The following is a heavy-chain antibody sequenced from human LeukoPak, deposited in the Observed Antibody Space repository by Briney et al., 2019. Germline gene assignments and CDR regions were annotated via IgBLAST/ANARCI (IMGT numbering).Heavy chain of an antibody. CDR3: ALYDSSGYYVDC. Sequence: SETLSLTCAVYGGSFSGYYWGWIRQPPGKGLEWIGNIYYSGSTYFNPSLKSRVTMSVDTSKNQFSLRLSSVTAADTAVYYCALYDSSGYYVDCWGQGILVTVSS. CDR2: IYYSGST. J-gene: IGHJ4*02. D-gene: IGHD3-22*01. CDR1: GGSFSGYY. V-gene: IGHV4-34*01.